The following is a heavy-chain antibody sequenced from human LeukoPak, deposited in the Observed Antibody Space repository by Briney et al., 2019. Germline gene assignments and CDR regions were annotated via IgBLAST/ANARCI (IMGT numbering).Heavy chain of an antibody. J-gene: IGHJ5*02. CDR3: AKDPQQWLVQGFDP. D-gene: IGHD6-19*01. Sequence: GGSLRLSRAASGFTFSSYAMSWVRQAPGKGLEWVSALSGSGGSTYYADSVKGRFTISRDNSKNTLYLQMNSLRAEDTAVYYCAKDPQQWLVQGFDPWGQGTLVTVSS. V-gene: IGHV3-23*01. CDR1: GFTFSSYA. CDR2: LSGSGGST.